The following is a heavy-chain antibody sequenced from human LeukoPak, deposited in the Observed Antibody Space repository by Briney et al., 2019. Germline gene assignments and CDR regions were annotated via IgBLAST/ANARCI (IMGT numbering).Heavy chain of an antibody. D-gene: IGHD6-19*01. CDR2: IIPIFGTA. CDR3: AREYSSGWYGGWYFDY. V-gene: IGHV1-69*05. CDR1: GGTFSSYA. Sequence: ASVKVSCKASGGTFSSYAISWVRQAPGQGLEWMGGIIPIFGTANYAQKFQGRVTITTDESTSTAYMELSSLRSEDTAVYYCAREYSSGWYGGWYFDYWGQGTLVTVSS. J-gene: IGHJ4*02.